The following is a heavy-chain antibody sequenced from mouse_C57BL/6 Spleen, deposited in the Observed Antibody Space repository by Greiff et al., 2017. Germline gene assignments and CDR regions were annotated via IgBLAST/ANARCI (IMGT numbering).Heavy chain of an antibody. CDR3: ARSPYDYDAMDY. D-gene: IGHD6-5*01. J-gene: IGHJ4*01. Sequence: EVKLVESGGGLVQPGGSLSLSCAASGFTFTDYYMSWVRQPPGKALEWLGFIRSKANGYTTEYSASVKGRFTISRDNSQSILYLQMNALRAEDSATYYCARSPYDYDAMDYWGQGTSVTVSS. CDR1: GFTFTDYY. CDR2: IRSKANGYTT. V-gene: IGHV7-3*01.